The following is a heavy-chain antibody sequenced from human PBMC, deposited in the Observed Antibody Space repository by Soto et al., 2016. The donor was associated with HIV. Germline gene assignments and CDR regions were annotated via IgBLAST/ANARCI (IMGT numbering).Heavy chain of an antibody. Sequence: EVQLVESGGGLVQPGGSLRLSCAASGFTVSSNYMSWVRQAPGKGLEWVSVIYSGGSTYYADSVKGRFTISRDNSKNTLYLQMNSLRAEDTAVYYCATVTTGAYYYYGMDVWGQGTTVTVSS. CDR1: GFTVSSNY. CDR3: ATVTTGAYYYYGMDV. CDR2: IYSGGST. D-gene: IGHD4-17*01. J-gene: IGHJ6*02. V-gene: IGHV3-66*01.